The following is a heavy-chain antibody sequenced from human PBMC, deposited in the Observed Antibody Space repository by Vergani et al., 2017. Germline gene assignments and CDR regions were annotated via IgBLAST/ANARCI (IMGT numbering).Heavy chain of an antibody. V-gene: IGHV3-49*04. CDR2: IRSKNDGGTA. CDR1: GFTFGDYA. D-gene: IGHD2-2*02. CDR3: YTDYHDY. J-gene: IGHJ4*02. Sequence: EEQLVESGGGLVQPGRSLRLSCTASGFTFGDYAMSWVRQAPGKGLEWIGRIRSKNDGGTADYAAPLKGRFTISRDDSKDSAFLLVNNLKTEDTAVYFCYTDYHDYWGQGTLVTVSS.